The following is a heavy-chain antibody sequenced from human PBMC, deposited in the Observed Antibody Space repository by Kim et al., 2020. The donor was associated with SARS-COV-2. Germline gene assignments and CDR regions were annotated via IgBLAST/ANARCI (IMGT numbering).Heavy chain of an antibody. D-gene: IGHD2-21*01. CDR1: GYTFTSYG. CDR2: INAGNGNT. Sequence: AAVKVSCKASGYTFTSYGVHWVRQAPGQRLEWMGWINAGNGNTKYSQKFQGRVTITREPSARTANMELSRLRSEDTAVYYCATDKTPLAYCGGDCKTPLDYCGQGPLVTVSS. J-gene: IGHJ4*01. CDR3: ATDKTPLAYCGGDCKTPLDY. V-gene: IGHV1-3*01.